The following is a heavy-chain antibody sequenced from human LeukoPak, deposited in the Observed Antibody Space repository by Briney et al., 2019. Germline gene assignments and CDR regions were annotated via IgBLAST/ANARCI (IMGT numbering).Heavy chain of an antibody. J-gene: IGHJ6*02. D-gene: IGHD3-10*01. CDR1: GFTFSSYG. Sequence: PGGSLRLSCAASGFTFSSYGMHWVRQAPGKGLEWVAVISYDGSNKYYADSVKGRFTISRDNSKNTLYLQMNSLRAEDTAVYYCAKDNSSGSYYTYGMDVWGQGTTVTVSS. V-gene: IGHV3-30*18. CDR3: AKDNSSGSYYTYGMDV. CDR2: ISYDGSNK.